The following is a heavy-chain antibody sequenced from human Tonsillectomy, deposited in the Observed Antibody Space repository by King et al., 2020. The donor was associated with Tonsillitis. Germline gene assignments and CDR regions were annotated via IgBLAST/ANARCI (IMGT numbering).Heavy chain of an antibody. Sequence: VQLVESGAEVKKPGASVKVSCKASGYTFTSYDINWVRQATGQGLEWMGWLNPNSGNTGYSQKFQGRVTMTRNTSISTAYMELSSLRSEDPAVYYCARRYYDFWSGYYFSYYYYMDVWGKGTTVTVSS. CDR1: GYTFTSYD. CDR2: LNPNSGNT. J-gene: IGHJ6*03. D-gene: IGHD3-3*01. V-gene: IGHV1-8*01. CDR3: ARRYYDFWSGYYFSYYYYMDV.